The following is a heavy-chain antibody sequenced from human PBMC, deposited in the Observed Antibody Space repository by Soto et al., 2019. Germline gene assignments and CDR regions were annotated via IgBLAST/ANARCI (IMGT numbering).Heavy chain of an antibody. CDR3: ARHMPFYGYNYYGMDV. CDR1: GGSISSSSYY. D-gene: IGHD3-10*01. J-gene: IGHJ6*02. V-gene: IGHV4-39*01. Sequence: SETLSLTCTVSGGSISSSSYYWGWIRQPPGKGLEWIGSIYYSGSTYYNPSLKSRVTISVDTSKNQFSLKLSSVTAADTAVYYCARHMPFYGYNYYGMDVWGQGTTVTVSS. CDR2: IYYSGST.